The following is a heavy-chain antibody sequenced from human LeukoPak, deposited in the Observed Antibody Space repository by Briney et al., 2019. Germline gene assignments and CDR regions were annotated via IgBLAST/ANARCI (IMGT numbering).Heavy chain of an antibody. CDR1: GFTFSSYW. D-gene: IGHD6-19*01. CDR2: ANSDGSST. Sequence: PGGSLRLSCAAPGFTFSSYWMHWVRQAPGKGLVWVSRANSDGSSTSYADSVKGRFAISRDNAKNTLYLQMNSLRAEDTAVYYCAKDPFRAAVAGNDYWGQGTLVTVSS. V-gene: IGHV3-74*01. CDR3: AKDPFRAAVAGNDY. J-gene: IGHJ4*02.